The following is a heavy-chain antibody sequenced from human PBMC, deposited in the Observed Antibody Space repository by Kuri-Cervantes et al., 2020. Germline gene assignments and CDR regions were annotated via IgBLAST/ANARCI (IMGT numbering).Heavy chain of an antibody. V-gene: IGHV1-2*02. CDR2: MNPNSGNT. CDR3: ARVEAAAGSAFDI. CDR1: GYSFTGYY. J-gene: IGHJ3*02. Sequence: ASVKVSCKGSGYSFTGYYIYWVRQATGQGLEWMGWMNPNSGNTGYAQKFQGRVTMTRDTSISTAYMELSRLRSDDTAVYYCARVEAAAGSAFDIWGQGTMVTVSS. D-gene: IGHD6-13*01.